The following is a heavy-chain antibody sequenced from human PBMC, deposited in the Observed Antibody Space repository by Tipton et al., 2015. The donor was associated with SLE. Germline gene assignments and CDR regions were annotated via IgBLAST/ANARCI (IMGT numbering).Heavy chain of an antibody. CDR3: ARGGVNWAAAGDAFDI. D-gene: IGHD1-1*01. V-gene: IGHV4-34*01. CDR1: GGSFSGYY. J-gene: IGHJ3*02. CDR2: INHSGST. Sequence: LRLSCAVYGGSFSGYYWSWIRQPPGKGLEWIGEINHSGSTNYNPSLKSRVTISVDTSKNQFSLKLSSGTAADTAVYYCARGGVNWAAAGDAFDIWGQGTMVTVSS.